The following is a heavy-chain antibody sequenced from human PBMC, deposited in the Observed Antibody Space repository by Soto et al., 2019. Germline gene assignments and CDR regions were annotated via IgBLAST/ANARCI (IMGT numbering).Heavy chain of an antibody. CDR2: IYYSGST. Sequence: SEILSLTCTVSGGSISSGGYYWSWIRQHPGKGLEWIGYIYYSGSTYYNPSLKSRVTISVDTSKNQFSLKLSSVTAADTAVYYCARDRLAEDIVVVVAAPPRPGYYYYGMDVWGQGTTVTVSS. D-gene: IGHD2-15*01. V-gene: IGHV4-30-4*08. CDR3: ARDRLAEDIVVVVAAPPRPGYYYYGMDV. CDR1: GGSISSGGYY. J-gene: IGHJ6*02.